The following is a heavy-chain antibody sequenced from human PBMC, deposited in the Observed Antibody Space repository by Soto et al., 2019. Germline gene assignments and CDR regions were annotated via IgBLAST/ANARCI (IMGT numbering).Heavy chain of an antibody. Sequence: ESLKISFKGSGDSLTSYWISWVRQIPGKGLEWMGRIDPSDSYTKYSPSFQGHVTISADKSISTAYLQWSSLKASDTAMYYCASNKNCNYYYGMDVWGQGTTVTVSS. V-gene: IGHV5-10-1*01. CDR1: GDSLTSYW. CDR3: ASNKNCNYYYGMDV. CDR2: IDPSDSYT. D-gene: IGHD1-1*01. J-gene: IGHJ6*02.